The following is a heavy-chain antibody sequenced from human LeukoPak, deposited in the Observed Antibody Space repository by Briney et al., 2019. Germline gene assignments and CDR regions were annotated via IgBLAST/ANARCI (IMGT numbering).Heavy chain of an antibody. D-gene: IGHD3-16*01. V-gene: IGHV1-18*01. Sequence: ASVKVSCKASGYTFTSYGISWVRQAPGQGLEWMGWISAYNGNTNYAQKLQGRVTMTRDTSTSTVYMELSSLRSEDTAVYYCASGVSGYDDAFDIWGQGTMVTVSS. J-gene: IGHJ3*02. CDR3: ASGVSGYDDAFDI. CDR1: GYTFTSYG. CDR2: ISAYNGNT.